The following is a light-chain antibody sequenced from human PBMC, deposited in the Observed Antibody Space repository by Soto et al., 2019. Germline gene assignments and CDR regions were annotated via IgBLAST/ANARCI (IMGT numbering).Light chain of an antibody. Sequence: IRVYKSAIAVSASVGDIAVITCRASQGIKSWLAWYQHKPGQAPKVLIFAASSLQSGVPSRFSGSGSGTDFTLTINNLQPEDFATYFCQQVNSLPLTFGGGTKVDI. V-gene: IGKV1-12*01. J-gene: IGKJ4*01. CDR1: QGIKSW. CDR3: QQVNSLPLT. CDR2: AAS.